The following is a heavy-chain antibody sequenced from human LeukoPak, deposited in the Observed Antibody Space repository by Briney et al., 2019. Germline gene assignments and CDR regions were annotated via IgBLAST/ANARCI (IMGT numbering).Heavy chain of an antibody. J-gene: IGHJ4*02. CDR3: ARSDYYDSSGAFDY. CDR1: RFTFSTYA. Sequence: GGSLRLSCAVSRFTFSTYAMSWVRQAPGKGLEWVSSISSSSSYIYYADSVKGRFTISRDNAKNSLYLQMNSLRAEDTAVYYCARSDYYDSSGAFDYWGQGTLVTVSS. CDR2: ISSSSSYI. V-gene: IGHV3-21*01. D-gene: IGHD3-22*01.